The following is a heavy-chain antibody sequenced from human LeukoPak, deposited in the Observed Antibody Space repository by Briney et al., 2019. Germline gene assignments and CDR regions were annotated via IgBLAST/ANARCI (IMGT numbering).Heavy chain of an antibody. CDR2: IIPILGIA. CDR3: ARSRITMVRGYFDY. V-gene: IGHV1-69*04. J-gene: IGHJ4*02. CDR1: GGTFSSYV. D-gene: IGHD3-10*01. Sequence: SVKVSCKASGGTFSSYVISWVRQAPGQGLEWMGRIIPILGIANYAQKFQGRVTITADKSTSTAYMELSSLRSEDTAVYYCARSRITMVRGYFDYWGQGTLVTVSS.